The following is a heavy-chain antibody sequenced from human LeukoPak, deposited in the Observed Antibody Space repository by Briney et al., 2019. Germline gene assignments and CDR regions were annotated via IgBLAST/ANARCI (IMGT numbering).Heavy chain of an antibody. J-gene: IGHJ4*02. CDR3: ARNVGDGYNSIGY. V-gene: IGHV4-30-4*08. CDR1: GGSISSGDYY. Sequence: SETLSLTCTVSGGSISSGDYYWSWIRQPPGKGLEWIGYIYYSGSTYYNPSLKSRVTISLDTSKNHFSLKLSSVTAADTAVYYCARNVGDGYNSIGYWGQGTLVTVSS. CDR2: IYYSGST. D-gene: IGHD5-24*01.